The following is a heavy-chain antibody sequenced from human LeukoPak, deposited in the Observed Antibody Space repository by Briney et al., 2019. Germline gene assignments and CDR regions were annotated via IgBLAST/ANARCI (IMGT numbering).Heavy chain of an antibody. CDR2: ISYIGSN. CDR3: ARDLVTVTKGFDI. V-gene: IGHV4-59*11. D-gene: IGHD4-17*01. CDR1: ADSFSSHY. J-gene: IGHJ3*02. Sequence: SETLSLTCAVSADSFSSHYWTWIRQPPGKGLEWIGYISYIGSNNYNPSLKSRVTISIDTSKNQFSLKLSSVTAADTAVYYCARDLVTVTKGFDIWGRGPMVSVSS.